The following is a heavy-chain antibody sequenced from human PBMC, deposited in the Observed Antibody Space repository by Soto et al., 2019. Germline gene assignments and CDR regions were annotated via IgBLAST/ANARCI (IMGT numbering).Heavy chain of an antibody. V-gene: IGHV4-30-4*01. CDR3: ARDRAHLHVSSGRLDV. J-gene: IGHJ4*02. Sequence: PSETLSLTCSVSGDSMNNADYFWTWIRQPPGKGLQWIGYISYSGNTFYNPSLKTRLTMSVDTSKNQFSVRLRSVTAADTAVYYCARDRAHLHVSSGRLDVWGQGMLVTVSS. D-gene: IGHD3-22*01. CDR1: GDSMNNADYF. CDR2: ISYSGNT.